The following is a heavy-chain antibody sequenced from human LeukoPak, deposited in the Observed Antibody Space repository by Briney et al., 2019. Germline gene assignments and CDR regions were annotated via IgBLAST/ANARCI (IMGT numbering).Heavy chain of an antibody. CDR2: ISSSSSYI. J-gene: IGHJ4*02. Sequence: PGGSLRLSCAASGFTFSSYSMNWVRQAPGKGLEWVSSISSSSSYIYYADSVKGRFTISRDNAKNSLYLQMNSLRAEDTAVYYCAREARWFGELSFDYWGQGTLVTVSS. CDR1: GFTFSSYS. V-gene: IGHV3-21*04. CDR3: AREARWFGELSFDY. D-gene: IGHD3-10*01.